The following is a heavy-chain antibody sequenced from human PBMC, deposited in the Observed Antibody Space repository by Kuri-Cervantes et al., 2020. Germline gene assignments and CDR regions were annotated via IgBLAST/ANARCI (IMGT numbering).Heavy chain of an antibody. CDR1: GYTFTSYY. J-gene: IGHJ6*02. CDR3: ARSASYGSGSSPLGYYGMDV. Sequence: ASVKVSCKASGYTFTSYYMHWVRQAPGQGLEWMGIINPSGGSTSYAQKFQGGVTMTRDTSTSTVYMELSSLRSEDTAVYYCARSASYGSGSSPLGYYGMDVWGQGTTVTVSS. CDR2: INPSGGST. D-gene: IGHD3-10*01. V-gene: IGHV1-46*01.